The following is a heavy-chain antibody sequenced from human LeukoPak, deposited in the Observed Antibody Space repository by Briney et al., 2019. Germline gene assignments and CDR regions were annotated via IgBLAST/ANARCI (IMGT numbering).Heavy chain of an antibody. D-gene: IGHD3/OR15-3a*01. J-gene: IGHJ4*02. CDR1: GFTLSDYT. CDR3: ARDQDWAFDY. V-gene: IGHV3-48*01. Sequence: GGSLRLSCAASGFTLSDYTMNWVRQAPGKGLEWVSYISRNRKTITYADPVKGRFTISRDNAKNSLFLEMNSLRAEDTAIYYCARDQDWAFDYWGQGTLVTVSS. CDR2: ISRNRKTI.